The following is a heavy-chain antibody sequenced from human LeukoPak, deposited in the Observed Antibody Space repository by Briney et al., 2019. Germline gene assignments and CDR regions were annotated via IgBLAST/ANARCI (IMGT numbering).Heavy chain of an antibody. Sequence: ASVKVSCKASVDTLTSSGISWARQAPGQGLEWMGWISAYNCNTKYAQKFQGRVTMTTVTSTSTAYMELRRLSSDATAVYYCARSMVTTFSDAFDIWGQGTMVIVSS. J-gene: IGHJ3*02. D-gene: IGHD4-17*01. CDR2: ISAYNCNT. V-gene: IGHV1-18*01. CDR3: ARSMVTTFSDAFDI. CDR1: VDTLTSSG.